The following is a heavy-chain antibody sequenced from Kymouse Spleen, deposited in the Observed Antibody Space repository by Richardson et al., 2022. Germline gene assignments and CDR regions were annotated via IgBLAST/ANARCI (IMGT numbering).Heavy chain of an antibody. J-gene: IGHJ4*02. CDR2: IYYSGST. D-gene: IGHD3-9*01. V-gene: IGHV4-39*01. CDR3: ARLRYFDWLFFDY. CDR1: GGSISSSSYY. Sequence: QLQLQESGPGLVKPSETLSLTCTVSGGSISSSSYYWGWIRQPPGKGLEWIGSIYYSGSTYYNPSLKSRVTISVDTSKNQFSLKLSSVTAADTAVYYCARLRYFDWLFFDYWGQGTLVTVSS.